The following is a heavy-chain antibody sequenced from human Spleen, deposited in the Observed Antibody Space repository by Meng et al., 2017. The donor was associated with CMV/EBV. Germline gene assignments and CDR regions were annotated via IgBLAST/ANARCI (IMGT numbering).Heavy chain of an antibody. V-gene: IGHV1-18*01. CDR1: CYTFTSYG. CDR2: ISADKSQK. CDR3: ARGPSRDCTSTNCQIMF. D-gene: IGHD2-2*01. J-gene: IGHJ4*02. Sequence: ASVKVSCKASCYTFTSYGITWVRQAPGQGLEWMGWISADKSQKNYEQKFQDRVSLTTDTSTSTAYMELRSLRSDDTAVYFCARGPSRDCTSTNCQIMFWGQGTLVTVSS.